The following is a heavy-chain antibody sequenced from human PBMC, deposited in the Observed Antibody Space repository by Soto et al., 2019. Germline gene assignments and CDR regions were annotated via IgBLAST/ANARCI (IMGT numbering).Heavy chain of an antibody. CDR3: ARDSSGIAAADPYYYYGMDV. J-gene: IGHJ6*02. V-gene: IGHV4-59*01. Sequence: SETLSLTCTVSGGSISSYYWSWIRQPPGKGLEWIGYIYYSGSTNYNPSLKSRVTISVDTSKNQFSLKLSSVTAADTAVYYCARDSSGIAAADPYYYYGMDVRGQGTTVTVSS. D-gene: IGHD6-13*01. CDR1: GGSISSYY. CDR2: IYYSGST.